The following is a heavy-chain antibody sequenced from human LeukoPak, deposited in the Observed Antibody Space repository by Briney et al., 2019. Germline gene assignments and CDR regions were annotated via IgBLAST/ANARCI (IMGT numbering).Heavy chain of an antibody. D-gene: IGHD1-1*01. CDR3: AKPPSNWNDGAFDI. Sequence: GGSLRLSCAASGFTFSSYGMHWVRQAPGKGLEWVAFIRYDGSNKYYADSVKGRFTISRDNSKNTLYLQMNSLRAEDTAGYYCAKPPSNWNDGAFDIWGQGPMATVSS. CDR2: IRYDGSNK. V-gene: IGHV3-30*02. J-gene: IGHJ3*02. CDR1: GFTFSSYG.